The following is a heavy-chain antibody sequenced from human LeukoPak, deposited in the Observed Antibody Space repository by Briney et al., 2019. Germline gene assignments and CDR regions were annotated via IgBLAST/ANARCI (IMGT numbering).Heavy chain of an antibody. Sequence: ASVKVSCKASRYTFTGYYMHWVRQAPGQGLEWMGWINPNSGGTNYAQKFQGRVTMTRDTSISTAYMELSRLRSDDTAVYYCAKPYYYDSSGYYYYYYYGMDVWGQGTTVTVSS. V-gene: IGHV1-2*02. CDR3: AKPYYYDSSGYYYYYYYGMDV. CDR1: RYTFTGYY. J-gene: IGHJ6*02. D-gene: IGHD3-22*01. CDR2: INPNSGGT.